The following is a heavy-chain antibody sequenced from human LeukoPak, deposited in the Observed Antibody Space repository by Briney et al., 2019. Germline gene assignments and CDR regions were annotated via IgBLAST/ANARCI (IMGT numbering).Heavy chain of an antibody. V-gene: IGHV1-69*05. D-gene: IGHD6-6*01. CDR3: AGCLPYSSSSCSAFDI. Sequence: ASVKVSCKASGGTFSTYIINWVRQAPGQGLEWMGETIPGLGTANYAQKFQGRVTITTDESTRTDYMELSGLGSEDTAVYYCAGCLPYSSSSCSAFDIWGQGTMVTVSS. CDR1: GGTFSTYI. J-gene: IGHJ3*02. CDR2: TIPGLGTA.